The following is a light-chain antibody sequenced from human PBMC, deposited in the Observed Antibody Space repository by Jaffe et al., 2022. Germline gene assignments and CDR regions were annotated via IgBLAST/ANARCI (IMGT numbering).Light chain of an antibody. CDR2: AAS. CDR3: QQSHSNPYT. CDR1: RNITNN. V-gene: IGKV1-39*01. J-gene: IGKJ2*01. Sequence: DIQMTQSPSSLSASVGDRVTITCRASRNITNNLNWYEQKPGKAPKLLIFAASSSQSGVPSRFSGRGSGTDFTLTISGLQREDFATYSCQQSHSNPYTFGQGTKLEIK.